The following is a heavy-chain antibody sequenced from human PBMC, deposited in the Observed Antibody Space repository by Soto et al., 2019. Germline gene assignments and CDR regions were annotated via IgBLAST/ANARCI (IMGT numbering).Heavy chain of an antibody. J-gene: IGHJ6*02. CDR1: GFTFSSYW. D-gene: IGHD6-6*01. CDR2: IKQDGSEK. V-gene: IGHV3-7*01. CDR3: ARGASIAARRRYYYYGMDV. Sequence: CAASGFTFSSYWMSLVRQAPGKGREWVANIKQDGSEKYYVDSVKGRFTISRDNAKNSLYLQMNSLRAEDTAVYYCARGASIAARRRYYYYGMDVWGQGTTVTVSS.